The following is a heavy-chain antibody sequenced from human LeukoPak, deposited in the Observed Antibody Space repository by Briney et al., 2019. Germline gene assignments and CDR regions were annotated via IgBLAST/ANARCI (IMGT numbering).Heavy chain of an antibody. CDR3: ARGADILTGYVTFDY. D-gene: IGHD3-9*01. J-gene: IGHJ4*02. CDR1: GFTFSSLS. CDR2: ISSSSSYI. V-gene: IGHV3-21*01. Sequence: GGSLRLSCAASGFTFSSLSMNWVRQGTGKGLEWVSSISSSSSYIYYADSVKGRFTISRDNAKNSLYLQMNSLRAEDTAVYYCARGADILTGYVTFDYWGQGGLVTVSS.